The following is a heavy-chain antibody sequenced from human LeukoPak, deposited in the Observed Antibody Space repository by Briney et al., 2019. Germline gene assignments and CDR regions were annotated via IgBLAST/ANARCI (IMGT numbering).Heavy chain of an antibody. CDR2: LRSDGNDK. CDR3: ARDLYGSGSYDY. CDR1: GFTFRGYG. J-gene: IGHJ4*02. D-gene: IGHD3-10*01. Sequence: GGSLRLSCAASGFTFRGYGMHWVRQAPGKGLGWVTYLRSDGNDKYIVDSVKGRFTISRDNSKNTLSLQMNSLRAEDTAVYYCARDLYGSGSYDYWGQGTLVTVSS. V-gene: IGHV3-30*02.